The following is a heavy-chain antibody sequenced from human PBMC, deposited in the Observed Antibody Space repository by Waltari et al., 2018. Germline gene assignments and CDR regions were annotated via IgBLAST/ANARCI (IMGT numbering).Heavy chain of an antibody. Sequence: QVQLQESGQGLVKPSGTLSLTCAVSGDSISGNCWWSWVRQSPEKGLEWIGQVHHSGKTHYNPSLHSRVTISVDKPKNQVSLNLNSVTAADTAVYYCAGDRAIGLFFDYWGRGTLVTVSS. V-gene: IGHV4-4*02. CDR1: GDSISGNCW. CDR2: VHHSGKT. CDR3: AGDRAIGLFFDY. D-gene: IGHD2-2*01. J-gene: IGHJ4*02.